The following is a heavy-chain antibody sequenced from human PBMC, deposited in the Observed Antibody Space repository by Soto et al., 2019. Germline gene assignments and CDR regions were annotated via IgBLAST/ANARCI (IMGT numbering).Heavy chain of an antibody. CDR2: ISGSSSHI. D-gene: IGHD1-1*01. Sequence: QVQLVESGGGLAKTGGSLRLSCRASGFTFSDYYMSWIREVPGKGLEWISYISGSSSHINSADSLKGRFTISRDNPHSSLFLQMDSLRVEGTAIYYCARRLSGHFDYWSQGTLVTVSS. CDR1: GFTFSDYY. J-gene: IGHJ4*02. CDR3: ARRLSGHFDY. V-gene: IGHV3-11*05.